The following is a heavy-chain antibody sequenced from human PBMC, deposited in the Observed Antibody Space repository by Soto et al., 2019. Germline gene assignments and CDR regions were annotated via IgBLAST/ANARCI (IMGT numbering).Heavy chain of an antibody. Sequence: VNLLESGGGLVQPGGSLRLSCAASGFTFSNFAMSWVRQAPGKGLEWVSEITASGRTPSYADSVKGRFTISKDESKITLYLQMNSLRADDTDLYYCAKVYFGQNDGFDIWGQGTMVTVSS. CDR1: GFTFSNFA. CDR3: AKVYFGQNDGFDI. CDR2: ITASGRTP. V-gene: IGHV3-23*01. J-gene: IGHJ3*02. D-gene: IGHD3-16*01.